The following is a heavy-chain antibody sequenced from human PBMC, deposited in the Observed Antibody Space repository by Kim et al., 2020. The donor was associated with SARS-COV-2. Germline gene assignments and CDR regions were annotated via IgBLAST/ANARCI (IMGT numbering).Heavy chain of an antibody. CDR1: GGSISSYY. CDR3: AREGYSSGWYAFDY. CDR2: IYYSGST. D-gene: IGHD6-19*01. V-gene: IGHV4-59*13. Sequence: SETLSLTCTVSGGSISSYYWSWIRQPPGKGLEWIGYIYYSGSTNYNPSLKSRVTISVDTSKNQFSLKLSSVTAADTAVYYCAREGYSSGWYAFDYWGQGTLVTVSS. J-gene: IGHJ4*02.